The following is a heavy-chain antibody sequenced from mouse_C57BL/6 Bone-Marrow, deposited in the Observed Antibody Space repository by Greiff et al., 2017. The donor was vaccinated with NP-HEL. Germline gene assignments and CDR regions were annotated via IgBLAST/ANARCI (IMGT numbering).Heavy chain of an antibody. CDR2: SRNKANDYTT. CDR3: ARDATVVAHRYWYFDV. V-gene: IGHV7-1*01. D-gene: IGHD1-1*01. Sequence: EVQLVESGGGLVQSGRSLRLSCATSGFTFSDFYMEWVRQAPGKGLEWIAASRNKANDYTTEYSASVKGRFIVSRDTSQSILYLQMNALRAEDTAIYYCARDATVVAHRYWYFDVWGTGTTVTVSS. J-gene: IGHJ1*03. CDR1: GFTFSDFY.